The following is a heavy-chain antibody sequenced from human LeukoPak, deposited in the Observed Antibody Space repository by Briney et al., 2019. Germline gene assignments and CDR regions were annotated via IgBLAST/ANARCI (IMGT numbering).Heavy chain of an antibody. CDR3: ARERENYIWGSYPEC. D-gene: IGHD3-16*02. CDR1: GFTLSNYW. CDR2: IKQDGSEK. J-gene: IGHJ4*02. Sequence: QSGGSLRLSCAASGFTLSNYWMTWVRQAPGKGLEWVANIKQDGSEKYYVDSVKGRFTISRDNAKNSLYLQMNSLRAEDTAVYYCARERENYIWGSYPECWGQGTLVTVSS. V-gene: IGHV3-7*01.